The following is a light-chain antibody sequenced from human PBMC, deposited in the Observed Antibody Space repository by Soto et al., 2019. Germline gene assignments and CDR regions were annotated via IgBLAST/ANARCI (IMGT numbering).Light chain of an antibody. CDR1: SSDVGGNDY. Sequence: QSALTQPASVSGSPGQSVTISCTGASSDVGGNDYVSWYQQHPGKAPKLILYEVNNRPSGVSTHFSGSKSGNTASLIISGLQADDEADYYCSSYSTTSTLVFGSGTKLTVL. J-gene: IGLJ1*01. CDR3: SSYSTTSTLV. CDR2: EVN. V-gene: IGLV2-14*01.